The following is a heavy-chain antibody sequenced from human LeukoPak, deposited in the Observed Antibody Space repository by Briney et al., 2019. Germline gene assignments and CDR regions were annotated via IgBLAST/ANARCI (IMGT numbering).Heavy chain of an antibody. J-gene: IGHJ4*02. CDR1: GGSISSYY. CDR3: ARCGAKLGPPSL. Sequence: PSETLSLTCTVSGGSISSYYWSWIRQPPGKGLEWIGYIYYSGSTNHNPSLKGRVTISVDTSKNQFSLKLSSVTAADTAVYYCARCGAKLGPPSLWGQGTLVTVSS. CDR2: IYYSGST. V-gene: IGHV4-59*08. D-gene: IGHD7-27*01.